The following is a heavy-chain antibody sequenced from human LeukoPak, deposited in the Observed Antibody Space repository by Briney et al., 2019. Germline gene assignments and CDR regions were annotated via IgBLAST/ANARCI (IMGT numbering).Heavy chain of an antibody. CDR3: ARAPGYCSTTSCEYYYYMDV. CDR1: GGSLSSYY. CDR2: VYTSGST. V-gene: IGHV4-4*07. Sequence: SETLSLTCTVSGGSLSSYYWSWIRQPAGKGLEWIGRVYTSGSTNYNPSLKSRVTMSIDTSKNQISLEVSSVTAADTAVYYCARAPGYCSTTSCEYYYYMDVWGKGTTVTVSS. J-gene: IGHJ6*03. D-gene: IGHD2-2*01.